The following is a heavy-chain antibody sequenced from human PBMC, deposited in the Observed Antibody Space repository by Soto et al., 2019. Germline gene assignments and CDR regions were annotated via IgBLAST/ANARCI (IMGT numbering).Heavy chain of an antibody. J-gene: IGHJ5*02. CDR3: ARDHSISSSGAWWLDP. CDR1: GYTFTSNW. D-gene: IGHD6-13*01. Sequence: GASVKVSCKASGYTFTSNWIRWVRRAPGQGLEWMGVINPSGTITNYAPKFQGRVTMTSDPSTSTVYMDLSSLTSEDTAVYYCARDHSISSSGAWWLDPWGQGTLVTVSS. CDR2: INPSGTIT. V-gene: IGHV1-46*01.